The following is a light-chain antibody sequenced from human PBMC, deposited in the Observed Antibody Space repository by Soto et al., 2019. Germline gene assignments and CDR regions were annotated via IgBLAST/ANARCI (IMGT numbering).Light chain of an antibody. J-gene: IGLJ2*01. CDR3: SSYTSSSTLGVL. CDR1: SSDVGGYNY. CDR2: EIS. V-gene: IGLV2-14*01. Sequence: QSALTQPASVSGSPGQSITISCTGTSSDVGGYNYVSWYQHHPGKAPKLMIFEISNRPSGVSNRFSGSKSGNTASLTISGLQAEDEADYYCSSYTSSSTLGVLFGGGTKLTV.